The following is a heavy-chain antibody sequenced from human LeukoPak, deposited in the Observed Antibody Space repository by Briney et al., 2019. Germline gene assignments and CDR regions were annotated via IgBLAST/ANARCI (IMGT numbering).Heavy chain of an antibody. V-gene: IGHV1-18*01. CDR2: ISAYNGNT. CDR3: AREDSLGFDY. CDR1: GYTFTSYG. J-gene: IGHJ4*02. Sequence: ASVKVSCKASGYTFTSYGISWVRQAPGQGLEWMGWISAYNGNTNYAQKLQGRVTITADKSTSTAYMELSSLRSEDTAVYYCAREDSLGFDYWGQGTLVTVSS. D-gene: IGHD3/OR15-3a*01.